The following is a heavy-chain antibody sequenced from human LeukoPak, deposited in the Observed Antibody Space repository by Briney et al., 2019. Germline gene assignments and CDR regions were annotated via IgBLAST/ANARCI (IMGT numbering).Heavy chain of an antibody. D-gene: IGHD3-3*01. CDR1: GGSFSDYY. CDR3: ARPHYDSWFDP. J-gene: IGHJ5*02. Sequence: SETLSLTCAVYGGSFSDYYFTWIRQPPGKGLEWIGDINHSGNSSYNKSLKSRVTISVDTSKNQVSLKLSSVTAADTAVYYCARPHYDSWFDPWGQGTLVTVSS. CDR2: INHSGNS. V-gene: IGHV4-34*01.